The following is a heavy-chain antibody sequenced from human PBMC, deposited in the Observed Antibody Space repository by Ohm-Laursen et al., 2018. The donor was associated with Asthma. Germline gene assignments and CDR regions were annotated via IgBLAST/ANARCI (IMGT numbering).Heavy chain of an antibody. J-gene: IGHJ2*01. CDR2: ISSSSSYI. CDR1: GYTFSRYS. V-gene: IGHV3-21*01. CDR3: ARSPYYYDQFDL. Sequence: SLRLSCAASGYTFSRYSIHWVRQVPGKGLEWVASISSSSSYIYYADSVKGRFTISRDNAKNSLYLQMNSLRAEDTAVYYCARSPYYYDQFDLWGRGTLVTVSS. D-gene: IGHD3-22*01.